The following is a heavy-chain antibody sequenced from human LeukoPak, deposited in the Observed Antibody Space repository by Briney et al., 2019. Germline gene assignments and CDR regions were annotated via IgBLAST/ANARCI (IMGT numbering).Heavy chain of an antibody. D-gene: IGHD5-24*01. CDR1: GFTVSSNY. V-gene: IGHV3-53*01. CDR3: AKGDAYNLYYFDY. CDR2: IYSGGST. J-gene: IGHJ4*02. Sequence: PGGSLRLSCAASGFTVSSNYMSWVRQAPGKGLEWVSVIYSGGSTYYADSVKGRFTISRDNSKNTLYLQMNSLRAEDTAVYYCAKGDAYNLYYFDYWGQGTLVTVSS.